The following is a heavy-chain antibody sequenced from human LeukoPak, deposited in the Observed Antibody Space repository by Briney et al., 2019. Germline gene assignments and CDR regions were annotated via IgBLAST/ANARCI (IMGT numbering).Heavy chain of an antibody. CDR2: IRYDGSNK. CDR1: GFTFSSYG. Sequence: GGSLRLSCAASGFTFSSYGMHWVRQAPGKGLEWVAFIRYDGSNKYYADSVKGRFTISRDNSKNTLYLQMNSLRAEDTAVYYCAKGRGYFDWLSPLGYWGQGTLVTVSS. CDR3: AKGRGYFDWLSPLGY. J-gene: IGHJ4*02. V-gene: IGHV3-30*02. D-gene: IGHD3-9*01.